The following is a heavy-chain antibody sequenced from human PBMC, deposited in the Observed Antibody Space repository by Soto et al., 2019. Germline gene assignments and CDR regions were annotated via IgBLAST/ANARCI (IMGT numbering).Heavy chain of an antibody. CDR3: ATRLRGYCSGGRCLHHYFDY. CDR1: GFTFSSYA. Sequence: PGGSLRLSCAASGFTFSSYAMSWVRQAPGKGLEWVSAISGSGGSTYYADSVKGRFTISRDNSKNTLYLQMNSLRAEDTAVYYCATRLRGYCSGGRCLHHYFDYWGQGTLVTVSS. CDR2: ISGSGGST. D-gene: IGHD2-15*01. J-gene: IGHJ4*02. V-gene: IGHV3-23*01.